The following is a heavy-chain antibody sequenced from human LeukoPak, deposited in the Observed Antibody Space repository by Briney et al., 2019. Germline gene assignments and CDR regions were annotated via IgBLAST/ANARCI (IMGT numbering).Heavy chain of an antibody. CDR1: GGTFSSYA. CDR2: IIPIFGTA. V-gene: IGHV1-69*05. D-gene: IGHD4-23*01. J-gene: IGHJ4*02. Sequence: ASVKVSCKASGGTFSSYAISWVRQAPGQGLEWMGRIIPIFGTANYAQTFQGRVTITTDESTSTAYMELSSLRSEDTAVYYCARSWGHVYGGNLDYWGQGTLVTVSS. CDR3: ARSWGHVYGGNLDY.